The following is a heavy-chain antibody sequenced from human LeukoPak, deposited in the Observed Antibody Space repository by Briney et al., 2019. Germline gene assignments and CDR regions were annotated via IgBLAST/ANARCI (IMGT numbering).Heavy chain of an antibody. V-gene: IGHV4-39*01. D-gene: IGHD1-14*01. CDR2: IYYSGST. CDR1: GGSISSSSYY. Sequence: NPSETLSLTCTVSGGSISSSSYYWGWIRQPPGKGLEWIGSIYYSGSTYYNPSLKSRVTISVDTSKNQFSLKLSSVTAADTAVYYCASAYRGYNWNHHPYYYYYYYMDVWGKGTTVTVSS. CDR3: ASAYRGYNWNHHPYYYYYYYMDV. J-gene: IGHJ6*03.